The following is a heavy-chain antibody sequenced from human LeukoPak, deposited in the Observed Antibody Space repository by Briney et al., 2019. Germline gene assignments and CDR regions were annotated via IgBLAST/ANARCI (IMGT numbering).Heavy chain of an antibody. J-gene: IGHJ4*02. Sequence: GGSLRLSCAASGFTFSTYAMSWVRQAPGKGLEWVSTISGSGDRTYYADSVKGRFTISRDNSKNTLYLQMNSLRAEDTAVYYCAKDSGSILGDYWGQGTLVTVSS. CDR1: GFTFSTYA. CDR2: ISGSGDRT. CDR3: AKDSGSILGDY. D-gene: IGHD3-10*01. V-gene: IGHV3-23*01.